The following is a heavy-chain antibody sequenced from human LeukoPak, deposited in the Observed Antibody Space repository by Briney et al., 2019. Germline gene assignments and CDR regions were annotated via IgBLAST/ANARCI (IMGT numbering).Heavy chain of an antibody. CDR3: ASGSNNDAFDI. CDR2: IYYSGST. CDR1: GGSISSNY. Sequence: SETLSLTCTVSGGSISSNYWSWIRQPPGKGLEWIGYIYYSGSTNYNPSLKSRLTISVDESKNHFSLNLSSVTAADTAVYYCASGSNNDAFDIWGQGTMVTVSS. D-gene: IGHD1-14*01. J-gene: IGHJ3*02. V-gene: IGHV4-59*12.